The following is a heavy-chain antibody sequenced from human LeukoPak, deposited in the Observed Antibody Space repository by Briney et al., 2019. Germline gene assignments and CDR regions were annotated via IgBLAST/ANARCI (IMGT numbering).Heavy chain of an antibody. J-gene: IGHJ4*02. V-gene: IGHV3-21*05. CDR3: TREVQTYYDILTGHRGYFDY. CDR2: ISSSGSNI. D-gene: IGHD3-9*01. CDR1: GFTFSSYS. Sequence: GGSLRLSXAASGFTFSSYSMNWVRQAPGEGLEWVSYISSSGSNIYYADSVKGRFTISRDNAKNSLYLQMNSLRAEDTAVYYCTREVQTYYDILTGHRGYFDYWGQGTLVTVSS.